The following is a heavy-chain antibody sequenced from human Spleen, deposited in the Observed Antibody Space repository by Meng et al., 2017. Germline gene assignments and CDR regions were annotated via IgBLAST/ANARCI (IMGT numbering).Heavy chain of an antibody. D-gene: IGHD4-11*01. J-gene: IGHJ4*02. CDR2: INHSGST. V-gene: IGHV4-34*01. Sequence: QVQLKQWGAGLLNPSETLSLTCVVFGGSFSDYYWSWIRQPPGKGLEWIGEINHSGSTNYNPSLERRATISVDTSQNNLSLKLSSVTAADSAVYYCARGPTTMAHDFDYWGQGTLVTVSS. CDR3: ARGPTTMAHDFDY. CDR1: GGSFSDYY.